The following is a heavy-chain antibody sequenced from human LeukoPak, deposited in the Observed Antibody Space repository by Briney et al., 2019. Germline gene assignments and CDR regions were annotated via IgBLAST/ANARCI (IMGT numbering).Heavy chain of an antibody. V-gene: IGHV5-51*01. CDR1: GYSSTSYW. CDR3: ARLIHYYGSGSYNKNFDY. D-gene: IGHD3-10*01. CDR2: IYPGDSDT. J-gene: IGHJ4*02. Sequence: GESLKISCKGSGYSSTSYWIGWVRQMPGKGLEWMGIIYPGDSDTRYSPSFQGQVTISADKSISTAYLQWSSLKASDTAMYYCARLIHYYGSGSYNKNFDYWGQGTLVTVSS.